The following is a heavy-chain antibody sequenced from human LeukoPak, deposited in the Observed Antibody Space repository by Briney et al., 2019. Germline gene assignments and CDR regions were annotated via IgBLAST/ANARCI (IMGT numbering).Heavy chain of an antibody. D-gene: IGHD3-22*01. V-gene: IGHV4-39*01. J-gene: IGHJ4*02. CDR3: ARGSLVNYFDY. CDR2: IYYSGST. Sequence: SETLSLTCTASGGSISSSSYYWGWIRQPPGKGLEWIGSIYYSGSTYYNPSLKSRVTISVDTSKNQFSLKLSSVTAADTAVYYCARGSLVNYFDYWGQGTLVTVSS. CDR1: GGSISSSSYY.